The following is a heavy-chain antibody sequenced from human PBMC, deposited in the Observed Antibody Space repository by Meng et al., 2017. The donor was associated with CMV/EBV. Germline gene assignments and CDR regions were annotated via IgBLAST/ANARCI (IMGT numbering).Heavy chain of an antibody. V-gene: IGHV1-2*02. CDR2: INPNSGGT. J-gene: IGHJ6*02. Sequence: ASVKVSCKASGYTFTGYYMHWMRQAPGQGLEWMGWINPNSGGTNYAQKFQGRVTMTRDTSISTAYMELSRLRSDDTAVYYCAREEYCSSTSCSPQFGYYYYYGMDVWGQGTTVTVSS. D-gene: IGHD2-2*01. CDR1: GYTFTGYY. CDR3: AREEYCSSTSCSPQFGYYYYYGMDV.